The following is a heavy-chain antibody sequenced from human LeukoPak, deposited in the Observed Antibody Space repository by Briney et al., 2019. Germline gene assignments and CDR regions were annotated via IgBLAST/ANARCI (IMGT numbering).Heavy chain of an antibody. J-gene: IGHJ4*02. CDR2: ISSSGSTI. Sequence: GGSLRLSCAASGFTFSSYEMNWVRQAPGKGLEWVSYISSSGSTIYYADSVKGRFTISRDNAKNSLYLQMNSLRAEDTAVYYCAREGGYSSGYYYGLGDGFDYWGQGTLVTVSS. V-gene: IGHV3-48*03. CDR3: AREGGYSSGYYYGLGDGFDY. CDR1: GFTFSSYE. D-gene: IGHD3-22*01.